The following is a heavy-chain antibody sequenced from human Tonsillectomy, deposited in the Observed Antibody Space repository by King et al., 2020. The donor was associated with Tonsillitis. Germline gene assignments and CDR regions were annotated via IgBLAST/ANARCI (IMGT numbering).Heavy chain of an antibody. CDR3: AKVGYYGDHFDY. V-gene: IGHV3-23*04. D-gene: IGHD4-17*01. Sequence: VQLVESGGGLIQPGGSLRLSCAASGFTFSSYAMSWVRQAPGKGLEWVSAISGGGGSTFYADSGKGRFTISRDNSKRTLYLQMNSLRAEDTAVYHCAKVGYYGDHFDYWGQGTLVTVSS. CDR1: GFTFSSYA. CDR2: ISGGGGST. J-gene: IGHJ4*02.